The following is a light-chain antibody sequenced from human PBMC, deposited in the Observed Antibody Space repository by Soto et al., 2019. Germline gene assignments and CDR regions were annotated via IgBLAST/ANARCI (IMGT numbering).Light chain of an antibody. CDR1: SSDVGGYNF. CDR3: CSYAGTYALWV. J-gene: IGLJ3*02. V-gene: IGLV2-11*01. CDR2: DVS. Sequence: QSVLTQPRSVSGSPGQSVTISCTGTSSDVGGYNFVSWYQQHPGKAPKLIIYDVSKRPSRVPARFSGSKSGNTASLTISGLQAEDEADYYCCSYAGTYALWVFGGGTKLTVL.